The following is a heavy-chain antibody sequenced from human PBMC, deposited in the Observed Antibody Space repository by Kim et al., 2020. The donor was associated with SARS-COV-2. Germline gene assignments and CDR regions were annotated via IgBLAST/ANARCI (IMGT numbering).Heavy chain of an antibody. D-gene: IGHD4-4*01. CDR2: ISYDGSNK. J-gene: IGHJ6*02. CDR1: GFTFSSYG. CDR3: AKDPTPTTVTIRYYYYGMDV. V-gene: IGHV3-30*18. Sequence: GGSLRLSCAASGFTFSSYGMHWVRQAPGKGLEWVAVISYDGSNKYYADSVKGRFTISRDNSKNTLYLQMNSLKAEDTAVYYCAKDPTPTTVTIRYYYYGMDVWGQGTTVTVSS.